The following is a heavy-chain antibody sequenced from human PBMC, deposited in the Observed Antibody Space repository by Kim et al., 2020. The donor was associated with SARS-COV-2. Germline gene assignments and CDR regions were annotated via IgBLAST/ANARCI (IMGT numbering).Heavy chain of an antibody. CDR3: ARGRYCSGGSCYYNWFVP. J-gene: IGHJ5*02. CDR1: GGSFSGYY. CDR2: INHSGST. D-gene: IGHD2-15*01. V-gene: IGHV4-34*01. Sequence: SETLSLTCAVYGGSFSGYYWSWIRQPPGKGLEWIGEINHSGSTNYNPSLKSRVTISVDTSKNQFSLKLSSVTAADTAVYYCARGRYCSGGSCYYNWFVP.